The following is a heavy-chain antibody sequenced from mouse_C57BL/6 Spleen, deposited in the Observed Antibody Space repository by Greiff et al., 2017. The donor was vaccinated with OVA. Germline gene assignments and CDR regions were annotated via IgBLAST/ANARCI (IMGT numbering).Heavy chain of an antibody. Sequence: EVKLQESGPELVKPGASVKISCKASGYTFTDYYMNWVKQSHGKSLEWIGDINPNNGGTSYNQKFKGKATLTVDKSSSTAYMELRSLTSEDSAVYYCARETEDYWGQGTTLTVSS. CDR2: INPNNGGT. CDR3: ARETEDY. J-gene: IGHJ2*01. V-gene: IGHV1-26*01. CDR1: GYTFTDYY.